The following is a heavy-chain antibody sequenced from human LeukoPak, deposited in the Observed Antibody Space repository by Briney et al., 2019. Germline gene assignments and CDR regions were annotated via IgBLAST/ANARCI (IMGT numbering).Heavy chain of an antibody. CDR1: GFTFSSYA. D-gene: IGHD2-15*01. J-gene: IGHJ5*02. CDR2: ISYDGSNK. CDR3: ARGSGVQRSSGGSCYSSWFDP. V-gene: IGHV3-30-3*01. Sequence: PGGSLRLSCAASGFTFSSYAMHWVRQAPGKGLEWVAVISYDGSNKYYADSVKGRFTISRDNSKNTLYLQMNSLRAEDTAVYYCARGSGVQRSSGGSCYSSWFDPWGQGTLVTVSS.